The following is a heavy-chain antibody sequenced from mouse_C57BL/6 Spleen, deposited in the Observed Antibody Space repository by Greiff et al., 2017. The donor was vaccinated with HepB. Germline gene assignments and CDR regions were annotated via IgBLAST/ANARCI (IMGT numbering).Heavy chain of an antibody. V-gene: IGHV10-1*01. CDR1: GFSFNTYA. D-gene: IGHD1-1*01. CDR2: IRSKSNNYAT. CDR3: VRALLRWYAMDY. Sequence: EVQLVESGGGLVQPKGSLKLSCAASGFSFNTYAMNWVRQAPGKGLEWVARIRSKSNNYATYYADSVKDRFTISRDDSESMLYLQMTNLKTGDTAMYYCVRALLRWYAMDYWGQGTSVTVSS. J-gene: IGHJ4*01.